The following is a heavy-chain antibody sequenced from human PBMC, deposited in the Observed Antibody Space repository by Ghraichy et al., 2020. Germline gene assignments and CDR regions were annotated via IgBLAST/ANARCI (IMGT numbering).Heavy chain of an antibody. J-gene: IGHJ6*02. V-gene: IGHV3-30*18. CDR3: AKERDSSGYYSFRGDYYGMDV. CDR2: TSYDGNNK. CDR1: GFTFSRYG. D-gene: IGHD3-22*01. Sequence: GESLNISCAASGFTFSRYGMHWVRQAPGKGLEWAAVTSYDGNNKNYADSVKGRFTISRDNSKNTLYLQMNSLRAEDTAVYSCAKERDSSGYYSFRGDYYGMDVWGQGTTVSVSS.